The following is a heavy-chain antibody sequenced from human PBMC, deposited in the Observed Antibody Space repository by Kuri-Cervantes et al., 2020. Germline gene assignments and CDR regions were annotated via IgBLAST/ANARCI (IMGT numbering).Heavy chain of an antibody. D-gene: IGHD2-15*01. CDR2: IYYSGST. V-gene: IGHV4-4*02. J-gene: IGHJ4*02. CDR3: ARDSEYCSGGSCYSA. CDR1: GGSISSSNW. Sequence: GSLRLSCAVSGGSISSSNWWSWVRQPPGKGLEWIGYIYYSGSTNYNPSLKSRVTISVDTSKNQFSLKLSSVTAADTAVYYCARDSEYCSGGSCYSAWGKGTLVTVSS.